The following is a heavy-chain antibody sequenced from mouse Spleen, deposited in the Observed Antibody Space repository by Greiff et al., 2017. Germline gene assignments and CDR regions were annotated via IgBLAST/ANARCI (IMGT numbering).Heavy chain of an antibody. V-gene: IGHV5-9*01. J-gene: IGHJ2*01. CDR1: GFTFSSYT. Sequence: EVMLVESGGGLVKPGGSLKLSCAASGFTFSSYTMSWVRQTPAKRLEWVATISSGGGNTYYPDSVKGRFTISRDNARNTLYLQMSSLRSEDTAMYYCARHRTRGAYYFDYWGQGTTLTVSS. CDR2: ISSGGGNT. CDR3: ARHRTRGAYYFDY.